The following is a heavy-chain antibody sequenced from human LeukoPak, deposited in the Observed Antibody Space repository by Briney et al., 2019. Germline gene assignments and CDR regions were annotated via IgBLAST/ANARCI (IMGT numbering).Heavy chain of an antibody. V-gene: IGHV4-59*08. J-gene: IGHJ6*02. CDR3: ARRHYYYGMDV. CDR2: VHYTGST. Sequence: SETLSLTCAVSGESVSGFYWNWIRQSPGKGLEWIGYVHYTGSTNYNPSLKSRATISIDTSKNQFSLKLISVTAADTAVYFCARRHYYYGMDVWGRGTTVTVSS. CDR1: GESVSGFY.